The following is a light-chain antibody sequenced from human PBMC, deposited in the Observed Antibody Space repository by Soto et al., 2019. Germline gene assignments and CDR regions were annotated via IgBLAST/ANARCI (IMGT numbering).Light chain of an antibody. CDR1: QSVSSSY. Sequence: EIVLTQSPGTLSLSPGERATLSCRASQSVSSSYLAWYQQKPGQAPRLLIYGASSRATGIPDRFSGSGSGTDFTLTISRLESEDFAVYYCQHHWAFGQGTKVEIK. CDR2: GAS. CDR3: QHHWA. J-gene: IGKJ1*01. V-gene: IGKV3-20*01.